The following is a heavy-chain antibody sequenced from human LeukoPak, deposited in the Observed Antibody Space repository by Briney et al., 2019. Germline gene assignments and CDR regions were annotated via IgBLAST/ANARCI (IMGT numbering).Heavy chain of an antibody. CDR2: ISSSGSTI. J-gene: IGHJ4*02. Sequence: PGGSLRLSCAASGFTFSDYYTSWIRQAPGKGLEWVSYISSSGSTIYYADSVKGRFTISRDNAKNSLYLQMNSLRAEDTAVYYCASILYCSSTSCLAEGGDYWGQGTLVTVSS. CDR1: GFTFSDYY. CDR3: ASILYCSSTSCLAEGGDY. V-gene: IGHV3-11*01. D-gene: IGHD2-2*01.